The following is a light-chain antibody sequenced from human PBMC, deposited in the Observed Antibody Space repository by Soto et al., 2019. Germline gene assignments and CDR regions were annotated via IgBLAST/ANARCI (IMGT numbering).Light chain of an antibody. V-gene: IGKV3-15*01. CDR3: QQRSNWPPT. Sequence: EIVMTQSPAPLSVSPGEGATLSCMASQSVSSKSAWYQQKPGQAPRLIIYGASTRATGIPARFSGRGSGTDCNLTISSLEPEDVAFYYCQQRSNWPPTFGQGTKVDIK. CDR2: GAS. J-gene: IGKJ1*01. CDR1: QSVSSK.